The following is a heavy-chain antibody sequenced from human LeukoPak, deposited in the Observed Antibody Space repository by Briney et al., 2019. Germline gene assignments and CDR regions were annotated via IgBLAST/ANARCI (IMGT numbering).Heavy chain of an antibody. CDR2: INHSGST. J-gene: IGHJ3*02. Sequence: SETLSLTCAVYGGSFSGYYWSWIRQPPGKGLEWIGEINHSGSTNYNPSLKSRVTISLDTSNHQLSLKLSSVTAADTAVYYCARGAGTITNDAFDIWGQGTMVTVSS. V-gene: IGHV4-34*01. CDR3: ARGAGTITNDAFDI. D-gene: IGHD1-1*01. CDR1: GGSFSGYY.